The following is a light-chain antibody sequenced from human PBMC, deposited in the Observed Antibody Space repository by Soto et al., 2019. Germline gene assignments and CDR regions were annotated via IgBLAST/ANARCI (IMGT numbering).Light chain of an antibody. CDR3: SSYTTTDTPYV. CDR2: EVT. Sequence: QSVLTQPASVSGSPGQSITISCIGTSSDIGAYNYVSWYQHHPGKAPKLIIYEVTNRPSGVSHRFSGSKSGNTASLTISGLQTEDEADYYCSSYTTTDTPYVFGTGTKLTVL. V-gene: IGLV2-14*01. J-gene: IGLJ1*01. CDR1: SSDIGAYNY.